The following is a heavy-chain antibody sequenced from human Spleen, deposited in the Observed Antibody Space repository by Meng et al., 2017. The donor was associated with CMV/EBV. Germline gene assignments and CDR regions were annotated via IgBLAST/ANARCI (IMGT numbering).Heavy chain of an antibody. CDR3: ARSGLSLWFGYP. CDR2: INPNSGGT. CDR1: GYTFTGYY. J-gene: IGHJ5*02. D-gene: IGHD3-10*01. Sequence: ASVKVSCKASGYTFTGYYMHWVRQAPGQGLGWMGWINPNSGGTNYAQKFQGRVTMTRDTSISTAYMELSRLRSDDTAVYYCARSGLSLWFGYPWGQGTLVTVSS. V-gene: IGHV1-2*02.